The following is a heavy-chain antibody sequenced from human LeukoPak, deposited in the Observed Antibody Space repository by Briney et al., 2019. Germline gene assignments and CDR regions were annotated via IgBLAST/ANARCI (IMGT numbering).Heavy chain of an antibody. J-gene: IGHJ4*02. CDR1: GGTFSSYA. CDR3: ARGGSSGLIDY. V-gene: IGHV1-69*04. D-gene: IGHD3-22*01. Sequence: SVKVSCKASGGTFSSYAISWVRRAPGQGLEWMGRIIPILGIANYAQKFQGRVTITADKSTSTAYMELSSLRSEDTAVYYCARGGSSGLIDYWGQGTLVTVSS. CDR2: IIPILGIA.